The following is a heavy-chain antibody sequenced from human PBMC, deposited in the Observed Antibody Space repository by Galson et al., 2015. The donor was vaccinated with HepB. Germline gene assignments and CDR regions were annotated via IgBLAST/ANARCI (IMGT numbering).Heavy chain of an antibody. CDR1: GFNFDDYG. D-gene: IGHD3-22*01. CDR2: ISWDGANA. Sequence: SLRLSCAASGFNFDDYGMGWVRQAPGRGLEWISYISWDGANAGYEDSVTGRFSVSRGNARNTLYLDMTSLRAEDTAVYYCVREGENGSRTSGYYYGMDIWGQGTTVIVSS. CDR3: VREGENGSRTSGYYYGMDI. V-gene: IGHV3-20*04. J-gene: IGHJ6*02.